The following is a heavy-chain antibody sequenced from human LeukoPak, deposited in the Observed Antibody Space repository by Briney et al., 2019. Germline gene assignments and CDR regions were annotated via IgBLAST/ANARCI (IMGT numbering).Heavy chain of an antibody. CDR2: ISWSSGSI. CDR1: GFTFTTYA. J-gene: IGHJ4*02. V-gene: IGHV3-9*01. CDR3: AKDMSAYYYGSGSYSFDY. Sequence: GGSLRLSCAVSGFTFTTYAMSWVRQAPGKGLEWVSGISWSSGSIGYADSVKGRFTISRDNAKNSLYLQMNSLRAEDTALYYCAKDMSAYYYGSGSYSFDYWGQGTLVTVSS. D-gene: IGHD3-10*01.